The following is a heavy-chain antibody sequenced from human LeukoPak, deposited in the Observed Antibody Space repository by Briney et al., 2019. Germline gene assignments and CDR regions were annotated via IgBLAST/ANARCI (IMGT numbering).Heavy chain of an antibody. CDR2: ISYDGSNK. D-gene: IGHD6-13*01. V-gene: IGHV3-30-3*01. J-gene: IGHJ4*02. Sequence: GGSLRLSCAASGFTFSSYAMHWVRQAPGKGLEWVAVISYDGSNKYYADSVKGRFTISRDNSKNTLYLQMNSLRAEDTAVYYCAKGSAGGRPCYFDYWGQGTLVPVSS. CDR1: GFTFSSYA. CDR3: AKGSAGGRPCYFDY.